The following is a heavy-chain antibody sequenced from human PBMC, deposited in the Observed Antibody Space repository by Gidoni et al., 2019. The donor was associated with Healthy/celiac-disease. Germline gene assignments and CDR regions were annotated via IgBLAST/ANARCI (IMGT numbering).Heavy chain of an antibody. CDR1: GFPFSSYG. D-gene: IGHD3-22*01. CDR2: ISYDGSNK. Sequence: QVQLVESGGGVVQPGRSLRLPCAASGFPFSSYGMHWVRQAPGKGLEWVAVISYDGSNKYYADSVKGRFTISRDNSKNTLYLQMNSLRAEDTAVYYCARDQGYYDSSGYLYYFDYWGQGTLVTVSS. J-gene: IGHJ4*02. V-gene: IGHV3-30*03. CDR3: ARDQGYYDSSGYLYYFDY.